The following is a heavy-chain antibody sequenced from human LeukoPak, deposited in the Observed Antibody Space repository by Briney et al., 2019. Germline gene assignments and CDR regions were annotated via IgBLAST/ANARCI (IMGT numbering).Heavy chain of an antibody. V-gene: IGHV4-59*08. J-gene: IGHJ4*02. D-gene: IGHD6-13*01. CDR3: ARGYGSSSWYDY. CDR1: GGTTSGYY. CDR2: IYYSGST. Sequence: SETLSLTCTVSGGTTSGYYWSWIRQPPGKGLEWIGYIYYSGSTNYNPSLKSRVTISVDTSKNQFSLKMRSVTAADTAVYYCARGYGSSSWYDYWGQGTLVTVSS.